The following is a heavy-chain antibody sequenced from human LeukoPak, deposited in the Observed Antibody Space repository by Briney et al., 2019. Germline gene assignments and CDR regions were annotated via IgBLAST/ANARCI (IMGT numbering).Heavy chain of an antibody. Sequence: GGSLRLSCAASGFTFSSCWMSWVRQAPGKGLEWVANIKQDGSEKYYVDSVKGRFTISRDNAKNSLYLQMNSLRAEDSAVYYCANVDTAMVRWGQGTLVTVSS. J-gene: IGHJ4*02. CDR1: GFTFSSCW. CDR2: IKQDGSEK. CDR3: ANVDTAMVR. D-gene: IGHD5-18*01. V-gene: IGHV3-7*01.